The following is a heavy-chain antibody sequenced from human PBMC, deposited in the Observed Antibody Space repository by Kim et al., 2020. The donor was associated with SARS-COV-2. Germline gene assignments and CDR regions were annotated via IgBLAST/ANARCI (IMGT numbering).Heavy chain of an antibody. Sequence: ASVKVSCKASGYTFTSYDINWVRQATGQGLEWMGWMNPNSGNTGYAQKFQGRVTMTRNTSISTAYMELSSLRSEDTAVYYCASHSRISRLRITMVRGATDGMDVWGQGTTVTVSS. CDR3: ASHSRISRLRITMVRGATDGMDV. V-gene: IGHV1-8*01. CDR1: GYTFTSYD. D-gene: IGHD3-10*01. CDR2: MNPNSGNT. J-gene: IGHJ6*02.